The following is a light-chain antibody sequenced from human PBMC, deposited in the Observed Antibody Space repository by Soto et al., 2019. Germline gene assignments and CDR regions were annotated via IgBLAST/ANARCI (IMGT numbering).Light chain of an antibody. J-gene: IGKJ1*01. CDR3: LQDYNYPRT. Sequence: DIQMTQSPSTLSSSVGDSVTLTWRASQNIRNWLAWYKPKPGKAPKLLTYDASNLQTGVPSRFRGSGSGTEFTLTISGLKPDDFETYYCLQDYNYPRTFGQGTKVDI. V-gene: IGKV1-5*01. CDR2: DAS. CDR1: QNIRNW.